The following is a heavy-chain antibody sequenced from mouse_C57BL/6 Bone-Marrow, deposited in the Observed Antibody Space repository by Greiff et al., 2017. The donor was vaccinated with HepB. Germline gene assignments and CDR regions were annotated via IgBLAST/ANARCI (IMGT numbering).Heavy chain of an antibody. CDR1: GYTFTDYE. Sequence: QVHVKQSGAELVRPGASVTLSCKASGYTFTDYEMHWVKQTPVHGLEWIGAIDPETGGTAYNQKFKGKAILTADKSSSTAYMELRSLTSEDSAVYYCTRPLSWFAYWGQGTLVTVSA. V-gene: IGHV1-15*01. CDR2: IDPETGGT. J-gene: IGHJ3*01. CDR3: TRPLSWFAY.